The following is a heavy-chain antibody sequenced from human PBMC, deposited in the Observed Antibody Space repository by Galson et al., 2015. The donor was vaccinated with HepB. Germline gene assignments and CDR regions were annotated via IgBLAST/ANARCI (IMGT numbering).Heavy chain of an antibody. Sequence: QSGAEVKEPGASVKVSCKTSGYTFTGYGISWLRQAPGQGLEWMGWISAYNGDTNYAQNLLGRITMTTDKSTSTAYMELRSLKSDDTAVYYCARTDRDRSIYYVYWGQGTLVTVSS. CDR2: ISAYNGDT. CDR3: ARTDRDRSIYYVY. CDR1: GYTFTGYG. V-gene: IGHV1-18*04. D-gene: IGHD1-26*01. J-gene: IGHJ4*02.